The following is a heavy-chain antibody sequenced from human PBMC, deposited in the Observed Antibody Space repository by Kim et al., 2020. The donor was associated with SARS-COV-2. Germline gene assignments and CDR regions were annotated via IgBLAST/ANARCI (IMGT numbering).Heavy chain of an antibody. D-gene: IGHD3-16*01. Sequence: DGSNKYYPDAVKGRFTISRDNSKNTLYLQMNSLRAEDTAVYYCANQGGDYWGQGTLVTVSS. V-gene: IGHV3-30*02. J-gene: IGHJ4*02. CDR3: ANQGGDY. CDR2: DGSNK.